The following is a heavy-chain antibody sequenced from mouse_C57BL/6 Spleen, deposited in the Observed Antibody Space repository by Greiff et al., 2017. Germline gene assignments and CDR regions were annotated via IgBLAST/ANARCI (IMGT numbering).Heavy chain of an antibody. CDR2: IDPSDSYT. CDR3: ARKNYGSSSWFAY. Sequence: QVQLQQPGAELVMPGASVKLSCKASGYTFTSYWMHWVKQRPGQGLEWIGEIDPSDSYTNYNQKFKGKSTLTVDKSSSPAYMQLSSLTSEDSAVYYGARKNYGSSSWFAYWGQGTLVTVSA. CDR1: GYTFTSYW. V-gene: IGHV1-69*01. D-gene: IGHD1-1*01. J-gene: IGHJ3*01.